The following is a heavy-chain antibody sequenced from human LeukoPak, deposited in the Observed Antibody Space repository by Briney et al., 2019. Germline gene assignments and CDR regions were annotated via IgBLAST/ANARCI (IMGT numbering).Heavy chain of an antibody. Sequence: SETLSLICTVSGVSISSFYWSWIRQPPGMGLEWIGYIYYTGSTNYNSSLKSRVTISVDTSKNQFSLNLSSVTAADTAMYYCARAVLATKSEHWFDSWGQGTLVTVSS. CDR1: GVSISSFY. J-gene: IGHJ5*01. CDR2: IYYTGST. D-gene: IGHD2-8*01. CDR3: ARAVLATKSEHWFDS. V-gene: IGHV4-59*01.